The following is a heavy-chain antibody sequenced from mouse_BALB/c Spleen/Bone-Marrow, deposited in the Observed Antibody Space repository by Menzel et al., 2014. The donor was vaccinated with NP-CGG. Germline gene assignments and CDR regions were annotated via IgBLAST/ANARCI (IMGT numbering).Heavy chain of an antibody. V-gene: IGHV4-1*02. CDR1: GFDFXRYW. D-gene: IGHD1-2*01. CDR3: TRLHYYGYSAY. Sequence: EVKLMESGGGLVQPGGSPKLSCAASGFDFXRYWMSWVRQAPGKGLEWIGEINPDSSTINYTPSLKDKFIISRVNAKNTLYLQKSKVRSEDTALYYCTRLHYYGYSAYWGQGTLVTVST. CDR2: INPDSSTI. J-gene: IGHJ3*01.